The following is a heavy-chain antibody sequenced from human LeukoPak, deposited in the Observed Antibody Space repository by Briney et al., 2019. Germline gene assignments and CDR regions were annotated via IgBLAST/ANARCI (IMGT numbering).Heavy chain of an antibody. CDR3: ATSLPSHTRNNYYYFYGMDV. CDR1: GYSFTSYW. Sequence: LGESLKISCKGSGYSFTSYWIGWVRQMPGKGLEWMGIIYPGDSDTRYSPSFQGQVTISADKPISTAYLQWSRLKASDTAMYYCATSLPSHTRNNYYYFYGMDVWGQGTTVTVSS. V-gene: IGHV5-51*01. CDR2: IYPGDSDT. J-gene: IGHJ6*02.